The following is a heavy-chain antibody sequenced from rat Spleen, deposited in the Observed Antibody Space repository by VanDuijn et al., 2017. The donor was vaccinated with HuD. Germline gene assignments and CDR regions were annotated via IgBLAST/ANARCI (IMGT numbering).Heavy chain of an antibody. Sequence: EVQLQESGPGLVKPSQSLSLTCSVTGYSITSNYWGWIRKFPGNKMEWMGYISYSGSTSYNPSLKSRISITRDTSKNQFFLQVNSVTTEDTATYYCARTMYTADYYYVPFAFWGQGTLVTVSS. CDR2: ISYSGST. CDR3: ARTMYTADYYYVPFAF. D-gene: IGHD1-6*01. V-gene: IGHV3-1*01. J-gene: IGHJ3*01. CDR1: GYSITSNY.